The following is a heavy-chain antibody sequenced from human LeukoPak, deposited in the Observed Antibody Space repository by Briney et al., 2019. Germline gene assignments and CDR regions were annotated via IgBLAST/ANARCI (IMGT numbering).Heavy chain of an antibody. CDR2: TYYRSKRYN. V-gene: IGHV6-1*01. D-gene: IGHD2-15*01. J-gene: IGHJ4*02. Sequence: SQTLSLTCAISGDSVSSDIAAWNWIRQSPSRGLEWLGRTYYRSKRYNDYAVSVRSRITIDPDTSKNQFSLQLNSVTPEDTAVYYCAKDCGTGPFACSHWGQGTLVTVSS. CDR3: AKDCGTGPFACSH. CDR1: GDSVSSDIAA.